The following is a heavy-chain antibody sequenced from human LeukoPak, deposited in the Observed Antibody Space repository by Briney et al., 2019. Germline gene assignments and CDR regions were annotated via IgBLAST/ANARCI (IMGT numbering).Heavy chain of an antibody. D-gene: IGHD1-20*01. V-gene: IGHV7-4-1*01. CDR1: GYSFTRYA. J-gene: IGHJ4*01. CDR3: ALTSKWNQDGNVYFDY. CDR2: INTNTRNP. Sequence: ASVKVSCKASGYSFTRYAVNWVRQAPGQGLEWMGWINTNTRNPTYAQGFTGRFAFSVDTSVSTAYLQIYSLKAEDTAVYYCALTSKWNQDGNVYFDYWGQGTLVTVSS.